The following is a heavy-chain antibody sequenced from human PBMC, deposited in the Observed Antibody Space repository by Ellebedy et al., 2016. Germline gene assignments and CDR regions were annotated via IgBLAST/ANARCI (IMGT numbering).Heavy chain of an antibody. Sequence: GESLKISXAASGFTLSSYAMTWVRQAPGKGLEWVSAISATGGGTYYADSVKGRFTISRDNSKNTLYLQMNSLRAEDTALYYCAKGMRGGADFEYWGQGTLVTVSS. CDR1: GFTLSSYA. CDR2: ISATGGGT. CDR3: AKGMRGGADFEY. V-gene: IGHV3-23*01. D-gene: IGHD4/OR15-4a*01. J-gene: IGHJ4*02.